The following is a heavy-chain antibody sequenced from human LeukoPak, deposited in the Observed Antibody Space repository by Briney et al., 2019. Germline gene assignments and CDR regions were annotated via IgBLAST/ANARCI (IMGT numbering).Heavy chain of an antibody. V-gene: IGHV3-30*18. J-gene: IGHJ4*02. D-gene: IGHD5-24*01. CDR3: AKDDRWLPYDY. CDR2: ISYDGSNK. Sequence: PGGSLRLSCAASGFTFSYYGIHWVRQAPGKGLEWVALISYDGSNKYYADSVKGRFTISRDNSKNTLYLQMNSLRAEDTAVYYCAKDDRWLPYDYWGQGTLVTVSS. CDR1: GFTFSYYG.